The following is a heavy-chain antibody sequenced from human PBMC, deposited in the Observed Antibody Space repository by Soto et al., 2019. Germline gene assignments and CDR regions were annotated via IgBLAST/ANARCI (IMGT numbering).Heavy chain of an antibody. J-gene: IGHJ4*02. V-gene: IGHV1-69*12. Sequence: QVQLVQSGAEVKKPGSSVKVSCKASGGTFSSYAISWVRQAPGQGLEWMGGIIPIFGTANYAQKFQGRVTIIADEPTSTAYMELSSLRAEDTAVYYCARSTTYYYDSSGYYYYYWGQGTLVTVSS. D-gene: IGHD3-22*01. CDR2: IIPIFGTA. CDR3: ARSTTYYYDSSGYYYYY. CDR1: GGTFSSYA.